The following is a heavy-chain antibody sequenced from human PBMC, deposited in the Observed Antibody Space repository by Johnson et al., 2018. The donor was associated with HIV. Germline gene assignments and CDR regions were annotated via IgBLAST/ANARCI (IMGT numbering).Heavy chain of an antibody. V-gene: IGHV3-30-3*01. J-gene: IGHJ3*02. D-gene: IGHD2-2*01. Sequence: QVQLVESGGGLVQPGGSLKLSCAASGFTFSSYAMHWVRQAPGKGLEWVAVISYDGSNKYYADSVKGRFTISRDNSKNTLYLQMNSLIAEDTAVYYCAGKEAIDEAFDIWGQGTMVTVSS. CDR3: AGKEAIDEAFDI. CDR2: ISYDGSNK. CDR1: GFTFSSYA.